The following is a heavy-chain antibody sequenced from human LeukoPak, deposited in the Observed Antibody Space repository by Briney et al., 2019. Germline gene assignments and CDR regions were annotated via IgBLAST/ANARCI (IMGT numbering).Heavy chain of an antibody. J-gene: IGHJ4*02. CDR2: ISGSGGSA. D-gene: IGHD2-15*01. V-gene: IGHV3-23*01. Sequence: PGGSLRLPCAASGFTFSSYAMSWVRQAPGKGLEWVSAISGSGGSAYYADSVKGRFTISRDNSKNTLYLQMNSLRAEDTAVYYCAKDPRYCSGGSCYYWGQGTLVTVSS. CDR1: GFTFSSYA. CDR3: AKDPRYCSGGSCYY.